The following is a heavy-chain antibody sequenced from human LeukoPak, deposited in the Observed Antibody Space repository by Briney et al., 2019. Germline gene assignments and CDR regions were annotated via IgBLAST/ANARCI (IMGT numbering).Heavy chain of an antibody. V-gene: IGHV3-7*01. CDR1: RFTFSNYW. CDR3: AKWGPHCVGDYCPALDS. CDR2: INQDGSKK. D-gene: IGHD2-21*02. J-gene: IGHJ4*02. Sequence: GGSLRLSCVASRFTFSNYWMSWVRQAPGKGLEWVANINQDGSKKPYADSMKGRFTIARDNAKESLYLQLNSLRADDTAVYYCAKWGPHCVGDYCPALDSWGQGTLVTVSS.